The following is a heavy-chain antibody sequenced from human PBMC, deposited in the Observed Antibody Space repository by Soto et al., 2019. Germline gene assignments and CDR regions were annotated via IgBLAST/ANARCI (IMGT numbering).Heavy chain of an antibody. CDR2: ISGSNDDT. CDR1: GYNFTRYG. J-gene: IGHJ4*02. CDR3: ARDSSSGYFDISDYPTGVDF. Sequence: QVQLVQSGAEVKKPGASVKVSCKTSGYNFTRYGFSWVRQAPGQGLEWMGWISGSNDDTNYAQKFRDRVPMTKGSPTSTAYMELRSLRSNDTPVYYCARDSSSGYFDISDYPTGVDFWGQGTLVTVSS. V-gene: IGHV1-18*01. D-gene: IGHD3-9*01.